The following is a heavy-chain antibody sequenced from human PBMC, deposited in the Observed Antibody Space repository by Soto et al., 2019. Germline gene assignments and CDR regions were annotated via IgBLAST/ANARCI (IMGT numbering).Heavy chain of an antibody. D-gene: IGHD2-8*01. CDR2: IHHDGST. J-gene: IGHJ5*02. CDR1: GGSISSTTW. V-gene: IGHV4-4*02. CDR3: ARAGPGFCTNGVCWFDP. Sequence: SETLSLTCAVSGGSISSTTWWSWVRQPPGKGLEWIGEIHHDGSTNYNPSLKSRVTISIDRSKNQFSLNLSSVTAADTAVYYCARAGPGFCTNGVCWFDPWGQGTLVTVSS.